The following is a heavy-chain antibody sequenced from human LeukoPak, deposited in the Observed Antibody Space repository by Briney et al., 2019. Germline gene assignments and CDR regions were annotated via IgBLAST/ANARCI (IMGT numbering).Heavy chain of an antibody. J-gene: IGHJ4*02. CDR1: GFTFSSYS. V-gene: IGHV3-23*01. Sequence: GGSLRLSCAASGFTFSSYSMNWVRQAPGKGLEWVSAISGSGDRTYHADSVKGRLTISRDNSKYTLYLQMNSLRAEDTAVYYCAKDDGYHFFDYWGQGTLVTVSS. D-gene: IGHD5-18*01. CDR2: ISGSGDRT. CDR3: AKDDGYHFFDY.